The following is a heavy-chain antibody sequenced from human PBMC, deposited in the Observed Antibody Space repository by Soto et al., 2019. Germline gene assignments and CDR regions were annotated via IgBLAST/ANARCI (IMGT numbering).Heavy chain of an antibody. CDR1: GGTFSNYV. D-gene: IGHD2-2*01. V-gene: IGHV1-69*06. J-gene: IGHJ4*02. CDR3: ARDMTSTEVPYFDF. Sequence: QVQLVQSGAEVKKPGSSVKVSCKASGGTFSNYVVNWVRQAPGQGLEWMGRIIPISGAANYAQKFQGRVTITADKATSTSYMERSSLRAEYTAVYYCARDMTSTEVPYFDFWGQGTLVTVSS. CDR2: IIPISGAA.